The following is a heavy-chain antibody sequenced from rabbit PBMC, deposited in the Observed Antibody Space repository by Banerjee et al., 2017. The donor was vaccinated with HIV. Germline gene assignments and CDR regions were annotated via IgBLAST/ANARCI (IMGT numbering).Heavy chain of an antibody. CDR2: INAVTGKA. Sequence: QEQLVESGGGLVKPEGSLKLSCTASGFSFSNKAVMCWVRQAPGKGLEWIACINAVTGKAVYASWAKGRSTFSKTSSTTVTLQMTSLTAADTATYFCARGIVYGYAGDTYPPYGMDLWGQGTLVTVS. CDR3: ARGIVYGYAGDTYPPYGMDL. V-gene: IGHV1S45*01. D-gene: IGHD6-1*01. J-gene: IGHJ3*01. CDR1: GFSFSNKAV.